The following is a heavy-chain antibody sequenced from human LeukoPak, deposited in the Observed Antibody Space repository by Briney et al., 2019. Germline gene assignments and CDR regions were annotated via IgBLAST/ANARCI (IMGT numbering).Heavy chain of an antibody. Sequence: GGSLRLSCAASGFILSNAWMSWVRQAPGKGLEWVGRIKSITDGGTTDYAAPVKGRFTISRDDSKNTLYLQINSLKTEDTAVYYCTTDSGSIGDTLDYWGQGTLVTVSS. CDR3: TTDSGSIGDTLDY. V-gene: IGHV3-15*01. CDR2: IKSITDGGTT. J-gene: IGHJ4*02. CDR1: GFILSNAW. D-gene: IGHD2-2*01.